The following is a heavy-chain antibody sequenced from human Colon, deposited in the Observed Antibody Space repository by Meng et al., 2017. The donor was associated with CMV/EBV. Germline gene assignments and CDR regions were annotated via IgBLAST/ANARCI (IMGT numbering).Heavy chain of an antibody. Sequence: GESLKISCAASGFTFSSYGMHWVRQAPGKGLEWVAFIRYDGSNKYYADSVKGRFTISRDNAQNSVYLQMNSLRAEDTAVYYCARDPKVLDTTLATGFWGQGTLVTVSS. CDR2: IRYDGSNK. D-gene: IGHD5-18*01. CDR1: GFTFSSYG. CDR3: ARDPKVLDTTLATGF. V-gene: IGHV3-30*02. J-gene: IGHJ4*02.